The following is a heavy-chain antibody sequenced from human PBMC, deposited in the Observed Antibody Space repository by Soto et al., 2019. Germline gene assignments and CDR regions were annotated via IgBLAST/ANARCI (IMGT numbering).Heavy chain of an antibody. CDR1: GGSMSSYY. D-gene: IGHD5-12*01. J-gene: IGHJ4*02. CDR2: IYYSGST. CDR3: ARGEWLATIKPYFAY. V-gene: IGHV4-59*01. Sequence: SETLSRTCTVSGGSMSSYYWSWIRQSPGKGLEWIGYIYYSGSTNYNPSLKSRVAISLDTSKNQFSLMLRSVTAADTAVYYCARGEWLATIKPYFAYWGQGTLVTVSS.